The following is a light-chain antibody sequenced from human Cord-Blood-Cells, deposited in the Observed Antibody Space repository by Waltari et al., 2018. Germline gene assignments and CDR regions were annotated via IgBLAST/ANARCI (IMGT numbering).Light chain of an antibody. CDR2: GAS. Sequence: EIVLTHSPGTLSLSPGARATLSCRASQSVSSSYLAWYQQKPGQAPRLLIYGASSRATGIPDRFSGSGSGTDFTLTISRLEPEDFAVYYCQQYGSSPQTFGQGTKVEIK. CDR3: QQYGSSPQT. J-gene: IGKJ1*01. CDR1: QSVSSSY. V-gene: IGKV3-20*01.